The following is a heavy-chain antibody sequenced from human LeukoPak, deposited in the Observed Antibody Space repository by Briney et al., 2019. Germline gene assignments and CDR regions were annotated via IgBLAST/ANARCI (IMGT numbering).Heavy chain of an antibody. D-gene: IGHD3-9*01. Sequence: SETLSLTCTVSGGSISSYYWSWIRQPAGKGLEWIGRIYTSGSINYNPSLKSRVTMSVDTSKNQFSLKLSSVTAADTAVYYCARGSFRVLRYFDWLSNFDYWGQGTLVTVSS. CDR3: ARGSFRVLRYFDWLSNFDY. CDR1: GGSISSYY. CDR2: IYTSGSI. V-gene: IGHV4-4*07. J-gene: IGHJ4*02.